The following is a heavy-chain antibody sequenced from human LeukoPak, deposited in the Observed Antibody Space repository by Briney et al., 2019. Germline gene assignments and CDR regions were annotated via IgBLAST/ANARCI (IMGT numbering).Heavy chain of an antibody. CDR2: IYYSGST. D-gene: IGHD6-19*01. V-gene: IGHV4-61*08. Sequence: PSQTLSLTCTVSGGSISSGDYYWSWIRQPPGKGLEWIGYIYYSGSTNYNPSLKSRVTISVDTSKNQFSLKLSSVTAADTAVYYCAGDPVAGPSDYASEDYWGQGTLVTVSS. J-gene: IGHJ4*02. CDR1: GGSISSGDYY. CDR3: AGDPVAGPSDYASEDY.